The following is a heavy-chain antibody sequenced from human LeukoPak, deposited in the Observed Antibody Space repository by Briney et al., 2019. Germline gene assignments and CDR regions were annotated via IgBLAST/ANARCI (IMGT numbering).Heavy chain of an antibody. V-gene: IGHV4-30-2*01. Sequence: PSQTLSLTCGVSGGSISSGGYSWSWIRQPPGKGLEWIDYIYHSGSTYHNPSLKSRVTISVDRSKNQFSLKLTSVTAADTAVYYCARENSDIFTAWSWGQGTLVTVSS. CDR1: GGSISSGGYS. J-gene: IGHJ4*02. CDR3: ARENSDIFTAWS. CDR2: IYHSGST. D-gene: IGHD3-9*01.